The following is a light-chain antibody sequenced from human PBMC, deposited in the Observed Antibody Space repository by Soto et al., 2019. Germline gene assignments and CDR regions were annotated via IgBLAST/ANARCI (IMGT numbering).Light chain of an antibody. CDR2: DVT. CDR3: CSYTTSNTRQIV. J-gene: IGLJ1*01. CDR1: SSDVGGYNY. Sequence: QSVLTQPASVSGSPGQSITISCTGTSSDVGGYNYVSWYQQQPGKAPKFMIYDVTNRPSGVSNRFSGSKPGNTASLTISGLQAEEEADYYCCSYTTSNTRQIVFGTGTKVTVL. V-gene: IGLV2-14*01.